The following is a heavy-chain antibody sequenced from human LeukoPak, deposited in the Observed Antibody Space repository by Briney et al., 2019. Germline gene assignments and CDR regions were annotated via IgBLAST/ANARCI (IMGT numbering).Heavy chain of an antibody. CDR1: GDSISNNNYY. Sequence: SETLSLTCTVSGDSISNNNYYWGWIRQPPGKGLEWIGSIYFVGNTYYNPSLKSRVTISVDTSKNQFSLKLSSVTAADTAAYYCARPLKYIDWVFDAFDVWGQGTMVTVSS. CDR2: IYFVGNT. D-gene: IGHD3-9*01. V-gene: IGHV4-39*01. J-gene: IGHJ3*01. CDR3: ARPLKYIDWVFDAFDV.